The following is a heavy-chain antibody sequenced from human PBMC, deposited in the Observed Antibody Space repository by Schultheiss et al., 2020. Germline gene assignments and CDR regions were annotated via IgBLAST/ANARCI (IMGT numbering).Heavy chain of an antibody. CDR2: IYYSGST. Sequence: SETLSLTCTVSGGSISSGDYYWSWIRQPPGKGLEWIGYIYYSGSTYYNPSLKSRVTISVDTSKNQFSLRLSSVTAADTAVFYCARVRREDCSGGSCGRGRYFDLWGRGTLVTVSS. CDR1: GGSISSGDYY. CDR3: ARVRREDCSGGSCGRGRYFDL. V-gene: IGHV4-30-4*01. D-gene: IGHD2-15*01. J-gene: IGHJ2*01.